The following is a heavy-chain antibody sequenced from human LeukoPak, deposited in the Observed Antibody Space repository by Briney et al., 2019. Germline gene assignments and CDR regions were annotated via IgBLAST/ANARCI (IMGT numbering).Heavy chain of an antibody. Sequence: ASVKVSCKASGYTFTSYGISWVRQAPGQGLEWMGWISAYNGNTNYAQKLQGRVTMTTDTSTSTAYMELRSLRSDDTAVYYCARDRRGYYSYYYGMDVWGQGTTVTVSS. CDR2: ISAYNGNT. V-gene: IGHV1-18*01. CDR1: GYTFTSYG. J-gene: IGHJ6*02. D-gene: IGHD3-10*01. CDR3: ARDRRGYYSYYYGMDV.